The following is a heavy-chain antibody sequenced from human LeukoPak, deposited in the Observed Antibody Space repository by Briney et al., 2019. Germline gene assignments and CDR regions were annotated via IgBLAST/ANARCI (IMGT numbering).Heavy chain of an antibody. J-gene: IGHJ4*02. CDR3: TIDSWELRGY. Sequence: GGSLRLSCAASGFTFSSYWMKWVRQAPGKGLEWVTNIKEDGSEKYYADSVKGRLTISRDNAKNSLYLQMNSLRVEDTAVYYCTIDSWELRGYWGQGTLVTVSS. CDR2: IKEDGSEK. CDR1: GFTFSSYW. D-gene: IGHD3-10*01. V-gene: IGHV3-7*01.